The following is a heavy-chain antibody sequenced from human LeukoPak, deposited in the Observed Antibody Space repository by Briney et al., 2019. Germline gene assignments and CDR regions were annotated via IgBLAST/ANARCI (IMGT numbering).Heavy chain of an antibody. D-gene: IGHD3-10*01. V-gene: IGHV3-74*01. CDR1: GFTFSSYW. Sequence: GGSLRLSCAASGFTFSSYWMHWVRQAAGKGLVWDSRINSDGSSTNYADCVKGRFTISRDKPKKTLYVQMDSRRAEDTGVYYSANRATLTYSHDSGKVYYYMDVWGKGTTVTVSS. J-gene: IGHJ6*03. CDR3: ANRATLTYSHDSGKVYYYMDV. CDR2: INSDGSST.